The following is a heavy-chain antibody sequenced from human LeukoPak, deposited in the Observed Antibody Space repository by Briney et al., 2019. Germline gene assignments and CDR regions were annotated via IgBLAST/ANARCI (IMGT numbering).Heavy chain of an antibody. Sequence: PGRSLRLSCAASGFTFDDYAMHWVRQAPGKGLEWVSGISWNSGSIGYADSVKGRFTIPRDNAKNSLYLQMNSLRAEDTALHYCAKGLTTVTTRGYYYMDVWGKGTTVTVSS. V-gene: IGHV3-9*01. CDR2: ISWNSGSI. CDR1: GFTFDDYA. J-gene: IGHJ6*03. CDR3: AKGLTTVTTRGYYYMDV. D-gene: IGHD4-17*01.